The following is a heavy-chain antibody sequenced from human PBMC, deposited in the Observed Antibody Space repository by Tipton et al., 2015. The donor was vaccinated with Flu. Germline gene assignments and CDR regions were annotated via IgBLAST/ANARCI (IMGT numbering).Heavy chain of an antibody. J-gene: IGHJ6*03. V-gene: IGHV3-53*01. Sequence: SLRLSCAASGFIVTSDYMTWVRQAPGKGLEWVSVIYSGDSASYADSVRGRFTISRDKSKNTLYLQMNDLRVEDTAVYYCAREGLATIDGKDYHYMDVWGKGTAVTVSS. D-gene: IGHD5-12*01. CDR2: IYSGDSA. CDR3: AREGLATIDGKDYHYMDV. CDR1: GFIVTSDY.